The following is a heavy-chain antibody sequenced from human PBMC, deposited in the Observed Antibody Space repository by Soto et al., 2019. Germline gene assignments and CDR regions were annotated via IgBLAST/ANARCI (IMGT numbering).Heavy chain of an antibody. V-gene: IGHV3-30-3*01. CDR3: ARGYYDSDY. Sequence: QVQLVESGGGVVQPGRSLRLSCAASGFTFSGYAMHWVRQAPGKGLEWLAVMSYDGSTKYYADSVEGRFTISRDNSKNSLYLQMNSLSAEDTAVYYCARGYYDSDYWGQGTLVTVSS. D-gene: IGHD3-16*01. J-gene: IGHJ4*02. CDR1: GFTFSGYA. CDR2: MSYDGSTK.